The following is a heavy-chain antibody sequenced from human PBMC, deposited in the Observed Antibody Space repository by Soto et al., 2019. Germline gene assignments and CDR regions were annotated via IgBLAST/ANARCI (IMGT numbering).Heavy chain of an antibody. J-gene: IGHJ6*02. D-gene: IGHD4-17*01. Sequence: ASVKVSCKASGYTFASYYMHWVRQAPGQGLEWMGIINPSVGSTNYAQKLQGRVTMTTDTSTSTAYMELRSLRSDDTAVYYCARGNYGDSDYYYYGMDVWGQGTTVTVSS. CDR3: ARGNYGDSDYYYYGMDV. V-gene: IGHV1-46*01. CDR1: GYTFASYY. CDR2: INPSVGST.